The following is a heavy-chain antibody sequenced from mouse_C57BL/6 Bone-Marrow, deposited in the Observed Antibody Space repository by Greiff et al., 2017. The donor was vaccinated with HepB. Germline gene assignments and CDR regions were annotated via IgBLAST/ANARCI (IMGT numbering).Heavy chain of an antibody. V-gene: IGHV5-15*01. J-gene: IGHJ1*03. CDR1: GFTFGDYG. CDR2: ISNLAYSI. Sequence: EVKLVESGGGLVQPGGSLKLSCAASGFTFGDYGMAWVRQAPRKGPEWVAFISNLAYSIYYADTVTGRFTISRENAKNTLYLEMSSLRSEDSAMYYCASVAHWYFDVWGTGTTVTVSS. D-gene: IGHD1-1*01. CDR3: ASVAHWYFDV.